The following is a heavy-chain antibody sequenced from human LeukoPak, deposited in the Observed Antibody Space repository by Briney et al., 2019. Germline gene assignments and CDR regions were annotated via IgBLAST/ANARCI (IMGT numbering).Heavy chain of an antibody. V-gene: IGHV1-69*13. J-gene: IGHJ5*02. CDR3: AIDFVRPEYHWFDT. CDR1: GGTCSTYG. CDR2: IIPVFDTT. D-gene: IGHD3-16*01. Sequence: PPASVKVSCKASGGTCSTYGISWVRQAPGQGLEWMGGIIPVFDTTNYAQKFQDRVTITADDYTNTAYMELRSLRSEDTAVYYCAIDFVRPEYHWFDTWGRGTLVTISS.